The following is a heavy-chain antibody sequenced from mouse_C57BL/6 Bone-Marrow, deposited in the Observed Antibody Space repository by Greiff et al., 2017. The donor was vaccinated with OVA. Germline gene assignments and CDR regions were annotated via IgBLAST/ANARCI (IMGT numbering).Heavy chain of an antibody. Sequence: EVKLMESGGGLVKPGGSLKLSCAASGFTFSSYTMSWVRQTPEKRLEWVATISGGGGNTYYPDSVKGRFTISRDNAKNTLYLQMSSLRSEDTALYYGARQGGAWFAYWGQGTLVTVSA. CDR3: ARQGGAWFAY. CDR2: ISGGGGNT. J-gene: IGHJ3*01. V-gene: IGHV5-9*01. CDR1: GFTFSSYT.